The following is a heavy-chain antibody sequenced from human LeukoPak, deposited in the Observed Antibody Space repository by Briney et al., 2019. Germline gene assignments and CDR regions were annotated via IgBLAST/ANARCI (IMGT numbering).Heavy chain of an antibody. D-gene: IGHD5-12*01. J-gene: IGHJ4*02. CDR2: ISGISSYK. V-gene: IGHV3-21*01. Sequence: GGSLRLSCAASGFTFSSYSMNWVRQAPGKGLEWVSSISGISSYKYQADSLKGRFTISRDNAKNSLYLQMNSLRAEDTAVYYCARDVDIVATEYYFDYWGQGTLVTVSS. CDR3: ARDVDIVATEYYFDY. CDR1: GFTFSSYS.